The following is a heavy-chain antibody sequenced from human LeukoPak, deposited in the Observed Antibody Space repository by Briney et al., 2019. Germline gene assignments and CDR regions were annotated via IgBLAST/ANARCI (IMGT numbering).Heavy chain of an antibody. D-gene: IGHD4-17*01. J-gene: IGHJ4*02. CDR3: ARASHDYGDYSHFDY. V-gene: IGHV4-4*02. CDR2: MYHSGST. Sequence: SETLALTCAGSGVSISRLNWGRGVREPPGEGLEWIGEMYHSGSTNYNPSLKTRVTISVDKSTHPFSLKLSSVTAADTAVYYCARASHDYGDYSHFDYWGQGTLVTVSS. CDR1: GVSISRLNW.